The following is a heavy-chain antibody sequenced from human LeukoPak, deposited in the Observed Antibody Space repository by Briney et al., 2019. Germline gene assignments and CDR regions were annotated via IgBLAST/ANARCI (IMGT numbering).Heavy chain of an antibody. Sequence: PGGSLRLSCAASGFTFRSYAMSWVRQAPWKGLDWVSAISSGGDATYYADSVKGRFTISRDNSKNTLYLQMNSLRAEDTAVYYCAKGAGNFDWSYHDYWGQGTLVTVSS. V-gene: IGHV3-23*01. J-gene: IGHJ4*02. D-gene: IGHD3-9*01. CDR3: AKGAGNFDWSYHDY. CDR1: GFTFRSYA. CDR2: ISSGGDAT.